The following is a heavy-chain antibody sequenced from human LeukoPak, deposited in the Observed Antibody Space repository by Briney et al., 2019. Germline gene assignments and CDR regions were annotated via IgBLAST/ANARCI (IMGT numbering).Heavy chain of an antibody. CDR1: GFTFSGYD. Sequence: GGSLRLSCAASGFTFSGYDMNWVRQAPGKGLEWVSSISSSGGYIYYADSVKGRFTISRDNAKNSLYLQMSSLRAEDTAVYYCVRYSSYNYRVDYWGQGTLVTVSS. CDR2: ISSSGGYI. CDR3: VRYSSYNYRVDY. J-gene: IGHJ4*02. V-gene: IGHV3-21*01. D-gene: IGHD5-24*01.